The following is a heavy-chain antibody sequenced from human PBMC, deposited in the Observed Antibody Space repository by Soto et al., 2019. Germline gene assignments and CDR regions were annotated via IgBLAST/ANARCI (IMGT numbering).Heavy chain of an antibody. V-gene: IGHV4-39*07. Sequence: SETLSLTCIVSGGSISSRSYYWGWIRQPPGKGLEWIGSIYYSGSTYYNPSLKSRVTISADTSKNQFSLKLSSVTAADTAVYYCARGYNWFDPWGQGTLVTVSS. CDR2: IYYSGST. CDR3: ARGYNWFDP. J-gene: IGHJ5*02. CDR1: GGSISSRSYY.